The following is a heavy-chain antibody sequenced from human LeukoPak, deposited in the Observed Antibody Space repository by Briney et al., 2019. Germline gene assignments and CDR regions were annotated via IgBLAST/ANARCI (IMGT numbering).Heavy chain of an antibody. V-gene: IGHV4-39*02. Sequence: SETLSLTCTVSGGSISSSSYYWGWIRQPPGKGLEWIGTIYYSGSTYYNPSLKSRVTISVDTSQNQFSLRLSSVTAADTAVYCCARDVDIVATVWFDPWGQGTLVTVSS. CDR3: ARDVDIVATVWFDP. J-gene: IGHJ5*02. CDR1: GGSISSSSYY. CDR2: IYYSGST. D-gene: IGHD5-12*01.